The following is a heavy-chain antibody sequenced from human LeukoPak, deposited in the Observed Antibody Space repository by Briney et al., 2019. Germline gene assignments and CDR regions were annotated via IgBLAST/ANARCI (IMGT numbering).Heavy chain of an antibody. CDR1: GFTFSSYG. CDR3: AREFRKPSTGD. Sequence: PGRSLRLSCAASGFTFSSYGMHWVRQAPGKGLEWVAVISFDATNKYYADSVKGRFTISRDNAKNTLYLQMNSLRAEDTAVYFCAREFRKPSTGDWGQGTLVTVSS. CDR2: ISFDATNK. V-gene: IGHV3-30*03. J-gene: IGHJ4*02. D-gene: IGHD1-14*01.